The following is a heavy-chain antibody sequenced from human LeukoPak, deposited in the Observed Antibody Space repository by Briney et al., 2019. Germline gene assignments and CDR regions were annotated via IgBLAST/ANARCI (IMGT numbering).Heavy chain of an antibody. CDR2: ISSSSSYT. D-gene: IGHD1-1*01. Sequence: GGSLRLSRAASGFTFSDYYMSWIRQAPGKGLEWVSYISSSSSYTNYADSVKGRFTISRDNAKNSLYLQMNSLRAEDTAVYYCARILRTTGTIDHYDYWGQGTLVTVSS. J-gene: IGHJ4*02. CDR1: GFTFSDYY. V-gene: IGHV3-11*06. CDR3: ARILRTTGTIDHYDY.